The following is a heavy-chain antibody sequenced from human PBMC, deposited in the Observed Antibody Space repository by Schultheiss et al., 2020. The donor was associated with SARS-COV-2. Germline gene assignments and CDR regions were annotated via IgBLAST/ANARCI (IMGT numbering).Heavy chain of an antibody. V-gene: IGHV3-23*01. J-gene: IGHJ4*02. CDR2: ISGSGGST. CDR1: GFTFSNAW. CDR3: ARGPDIVVVVAATPTVDY. D-gene: IGHD2-15*01. Sequence: GGSLRLSCAASGFTFSNAWMSWVRQAPGKGLEWVSAISGSGGSTYYADSVKGRFTISRDNAKNSLYLQMNSLRAEDTAVYYCARGPDIVVVVAATPTVDYWGQGTLVTVS.